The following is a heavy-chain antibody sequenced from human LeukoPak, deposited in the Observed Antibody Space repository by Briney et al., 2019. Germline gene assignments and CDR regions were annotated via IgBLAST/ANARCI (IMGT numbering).Heavy chain of an antibody. CDR3: AREPDYYGSGSYYNPFDY. CDR1: GYTFTGYY. V-gene: IGHV1-2*02. D-gene: IGHD3-10*01. Sequence: ASVKVSCKASGYTFTGYYMHWVRQAPGQGLEWMGWINPNSGGTNYAQKFQGRVTMTRDASISTAYMELSRLKSDDTAVYYCAREPDYYGSGSYYNPFDYWGQGTLVTVSS. CDR2: INPNSGGT. J-gene: IGHJ4*02.